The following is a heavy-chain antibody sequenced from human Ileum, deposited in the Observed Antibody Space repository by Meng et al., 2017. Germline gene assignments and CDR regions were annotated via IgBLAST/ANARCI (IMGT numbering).Heavy chain of an antibody. CDR1: GDSVSGNSGA. D-gene: IGHD6-13*01. V-gene: IGHV6-1*01. J-gene: IGHJ4*02. Sequence: SETLSLTVGISGDSVSGNSGAWNWIRQSPSRGLECLGRIYYKSKWYNEYAESVKSRITISPDTSKNQFSLQLNSVTPEDTAVYYCARGWAAVGFDYWGQGTLVTVSS. CDR3: ARGWAAVGFDY. CDR2: IYYKSKWYN.